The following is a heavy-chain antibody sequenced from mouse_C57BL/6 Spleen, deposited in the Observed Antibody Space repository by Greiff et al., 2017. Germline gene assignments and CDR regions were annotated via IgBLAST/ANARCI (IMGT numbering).Heavy chain of an antibody. CDR1: GYTFTSYW. V-gene: IGHV1-59*01. Sequence: QVQLQQPGAELVRPGTSVKLSCKASGYTFTSYWMHWVKQRPGQGLEWIGVIEPSDSYTNYNQKFKGKATLTVDTSSSTDYMQLSSLTSEDSAVYYCARARYYGSSYDYFDYWGQGTTLTVSS. CDR2: IEPSDSYT. D-gene: IGHD1-1*01. J-gene: IGHJ2*01. CDR3: ARARYYGSSYDYFDY.